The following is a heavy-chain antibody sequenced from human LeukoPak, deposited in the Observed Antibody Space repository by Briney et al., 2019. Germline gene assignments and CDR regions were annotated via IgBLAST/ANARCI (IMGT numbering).Heavy chain of an antibody. CDR3: ARGGHSSDWSGLIDY. J-gene: IGHJ4*02. CDR2: ISGSAHKI. V-gene: IGHV3-23*01. Sequence: GGSLRLSCVASGITFSNYAVSWVRQAPEKGLDWVSVISGSAHKIRYADSVKGRFTISRDNAKNTLYLQMNSLRAEDTAVYYCARGGHSSDWSGLIDYWGQGTLVTVSS. CDR1: GITFSNYA. D-gene: IGHD6-19*01.